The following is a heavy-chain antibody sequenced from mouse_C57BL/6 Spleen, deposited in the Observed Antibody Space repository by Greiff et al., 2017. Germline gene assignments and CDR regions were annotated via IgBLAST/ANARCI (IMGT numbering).Heavy chain of an antibody. CDR3: ARRGTTVAHGAMDY. CDR2: NYWDADK. D-gene: IGHD1-1*01. CDR1: GFSLSTSGMG. Sequence: QVNLKESGPGLLQSSQTLSLTCSFSGFSLSTSGMGVSWLRQPSGQGLVWLAHNYWDADKRYKPSLNSPHTISKDTSRNQVVLKITSVDTADTATYYCARRGTTVAHGAMDYWGQGTSVTVSS. V-gene: IGHV8-12*01. J-gene: IGHJ4*01.